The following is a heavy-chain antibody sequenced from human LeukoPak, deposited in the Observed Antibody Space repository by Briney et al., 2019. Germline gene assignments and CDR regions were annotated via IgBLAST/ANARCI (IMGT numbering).Heavy chain of an antibody. CDR3: ARTYYYDSSGYRA. D-gene: IGHD3-22*01. J-gene: IGHJ5*02. V-gene: IGHV1-2*02. Sequence: ASVKVSCKASGYTFTGYYMHWVRQAPGQGLEWMGWINPNSGGTNYAQKFQGRVTMTRDTSISTAYMELSRLRSDDTAVYYCARTYYYDSSGYRAWGQGTLVTVSS. CDR1: GYTFTGYY. CDR2: INPNSGGT.